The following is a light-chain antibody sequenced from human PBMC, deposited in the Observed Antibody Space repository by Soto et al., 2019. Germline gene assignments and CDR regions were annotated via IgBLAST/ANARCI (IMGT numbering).Light chain of an antibody. V-gene: IGKV1-39*01. Sequence: DIQLTQSSSSLSASVGDKVTITCRASQSIRSYLNWVQQKPGKAPKLLIYDASSLQTGVPSRFSGSGSGTDFSLTISSLQPEDFATYYCQQSYSTPPWTFGQGTKVDI. J-gene: IGKJ1*01. CDR1: QSIRSY. CDR2: DAS. CDR3: QQSYSTPPWT.